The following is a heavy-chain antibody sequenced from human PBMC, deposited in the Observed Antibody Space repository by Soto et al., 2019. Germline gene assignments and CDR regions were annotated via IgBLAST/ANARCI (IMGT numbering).Heavy chain of an antibody. Sequence: QVQLVQSGAEVKKPGASVKVSCKASGYTFTSYVMHWVRQAPGQRLEWMGWINAGNGNTKYSQKFQGRVTITRDTSASTAYMELSSLRSEDTAVYYCARAPDYYGFDPWGQGTLVTVSS. CDR3: ARAPDYYGFDP. V-gene: IGHV1-3*01. CDR1: GYTFTSYV. J-gene: IGHJ5*02. D-gene: IGHD3-10*01. CDR2: INAGNGNT.